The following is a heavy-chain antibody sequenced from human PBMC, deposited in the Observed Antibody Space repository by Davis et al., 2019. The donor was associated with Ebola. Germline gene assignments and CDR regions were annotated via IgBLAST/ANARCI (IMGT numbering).Heavy chain of an antibody. CDR1: GGSFSGYY. CDR2: IYYSGST. J-gene: IGHJ5*02. D-gene: IGHD1-14*01. Sequence: SETLSLTCAVYGGSFSGYYWSWIRQPPGKGLEWIGSIYYSGSTYYNPSLKSRVTISVDTSKNQFSLKLSSVTAADTAVYYCARAAITATLRAGNWFDPWGQGTLVTVSS. V-gene: IGHV4-34*01. CDR3: ARAAITATLRAGNWFDP.